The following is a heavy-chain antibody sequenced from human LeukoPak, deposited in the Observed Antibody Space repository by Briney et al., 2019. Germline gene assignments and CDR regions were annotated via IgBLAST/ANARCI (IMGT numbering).Heavy chain of an antibody. V-gene: IGHV3-7*01. D-gene: IGHD2-2*02. J-gene: IGHJ4*02. CDR1: GFTFSSYW. CDR3: ARDMPRNSYCSSTSCYNRRFDY. Sequence: GASLRLSCAASGFTFSSYWMSWVRQAPGKGLEWVANIKPNGSETYYVDSVKGRFTISRDNAKNSLYLQMNSLRAEDTAVYYCARDMPRNSYCSSTSCYNRRFDYWGQGTLVTVSS. CDR2: IKPNGSET.